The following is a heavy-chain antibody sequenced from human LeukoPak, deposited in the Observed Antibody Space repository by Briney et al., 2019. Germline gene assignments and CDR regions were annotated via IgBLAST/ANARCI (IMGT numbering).Heavy chain of an antibody. CDR1: GFSFRNYA. D-gene: IGHD1-26*01. Sequence: QPGGSLRLSCVASGFSFRNYAIPWVRQAPGKGLEYVSVINTDGRITYYADSVKGRFTISRDNSKNTVYLQMGSLRGEDMAVYYCTRDGGSFRDFDYWGQGALVTVSS. CDR2: INTDGRIT. V-gene: IGHV3-64*02. J-gene: IGHJ4*02. CDR3: TRDGGSFRDFDY.